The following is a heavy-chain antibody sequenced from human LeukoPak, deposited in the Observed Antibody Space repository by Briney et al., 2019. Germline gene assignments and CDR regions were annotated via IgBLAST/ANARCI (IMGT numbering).Heavy chain of an antibody. J-gene: IGHJ3*02. V-gene: IGHV3-43*02. D-gene: IGHD3-10*01. CDR3: AKKNRPGSYAFDI. CDR1: GFTFGDYA. Sequence: GGSLRLSCAASGFTFGDYAMHWVRQAPGKGLEWASLISGDGGSTSYADSVKGRFTISRDNSKNSLYLQMNSLRTEDSALYYCAKKNRPGSYAFDIWGQGTVVTVSS. CDR2: ISGDGGST.